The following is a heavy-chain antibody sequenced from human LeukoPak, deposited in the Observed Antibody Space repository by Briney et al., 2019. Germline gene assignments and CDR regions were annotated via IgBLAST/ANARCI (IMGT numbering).Heavy chain of an antibody. CDR1: GFTFSGSA. Sequence: GGSLRLSCAASGFTFSGSAMHWVRQAPGKGLEWVGRIKSKTETYATSYAASVKGRFTISRDDSRNTAFLQMDSLKIEDTGVYYCTRYVDGSGRYFDCWAQGSLVTVSS. CDR2: IKSKTETYAT. J-gene: IGHJ5*01. CDR3: TRYVDGSGRYFDC. V-gene: IGHV3-73*01. D-gene: IGHD3-10*01.